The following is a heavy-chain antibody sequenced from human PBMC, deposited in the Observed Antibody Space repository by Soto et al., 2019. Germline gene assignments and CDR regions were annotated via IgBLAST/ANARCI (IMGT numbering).Heavy chain of an antibody. V-gene: IGHV6-1*01. Sequence: SQTLSLTCAISGDSVSSNSAAWNWIRLSPSRGLEWLGRTYYRSRWHNDYSVSVKSRISINPGISKNQFSLQLNSVTPDDTAVYYCAREKFWFCFDFWGQGTPVTVSS. J-gene: IGHJ4*02. D-gene: IGHD3-9*01. CDR3: AREKFWFCFDF. CDR2: TYYRSRWHN. CDR1: GDSVSSNSAA.